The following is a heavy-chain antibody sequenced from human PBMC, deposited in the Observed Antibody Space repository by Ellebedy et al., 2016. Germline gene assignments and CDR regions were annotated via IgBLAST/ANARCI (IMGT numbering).Heavy chain of an antibody. CDR1: GVSISSGGYS. D-gene: IGHD4-17*01. CDR3: ARGHVTSADY. J-gene: IGHJ4*02. V-gene: IGHV4-30-2*01. Sequence: SETLSLTXAVSGVSISSGGYSWSWIRQPPGKGLEWIGYIYHSGSTYYNPSLKSRVTISVDRSKNQFSLKLSSVTAADTAVYYCARGHVTSADYWGQGTLVTVSS. CDR2: IYHSGST.